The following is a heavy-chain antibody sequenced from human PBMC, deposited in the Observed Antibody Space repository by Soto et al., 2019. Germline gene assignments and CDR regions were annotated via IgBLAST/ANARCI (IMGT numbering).Heavy chain of an antibody. CDR1: GGSFSSYA. D-gene: IGHD3-22*01. CDR3: ARALGDSSGRKGFDY. CDR2: IIPMFDTT. Sequence: ASVKVSCKVSGGSFSSYAITWVRQAPGQGLEWMGGIIPMFDTTNYAQKFQGRVTITADKSTSTANMELSSLRSEDTAVYYCARALGDSSGRKGFDYCGQRTLVTVSS. J-gene: IGHJ4*02. V-gene: IGHV1-69*06.